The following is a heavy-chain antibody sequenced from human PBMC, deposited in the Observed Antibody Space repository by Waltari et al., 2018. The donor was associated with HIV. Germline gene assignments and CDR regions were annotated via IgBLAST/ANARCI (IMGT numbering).Heavy chain of an antibody. Sequence: EVQLVESGGGLVQPGGSLRLSCAASGFSFSRYWMHWVRQVPGKGLVWVSRINTDGSSTIYADSVKGRFTISRDNAKNTLYLEMNSLRAEDTAVYYCARECLSVCYSSGREEVAHWGQGTLVTVSS. CDR3: ARECLSVCYSSGREEVAH. V-gene: IGHV3-74*01. J-gene: IGHJ4*02. D-gene: IGHD3-22*01. CDR2: INTDGSST. CDR1: GFSFSRYW.